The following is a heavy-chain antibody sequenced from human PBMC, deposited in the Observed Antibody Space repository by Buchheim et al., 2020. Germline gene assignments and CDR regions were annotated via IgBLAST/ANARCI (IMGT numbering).Heavy chain of an antibody. V-gene: IGHV3-30*18. CDR1: GFTFSSYG. Sequence: QVQLVESGGGVVQPGRSLRLSCAASGFTFSSYGMHWVRQAPGKGLEWVAVISYDGSNKYYADSVKGRFTISRDNSKNKLYLPMNSMRAEDTAVYYGAKDRGTMIIVVIVELDYWGQGTL. D-gene: IGHD3-22*01. J-gene: IGHJ4*02. CDR3: AKDRGTMIIVVIVELDY. CDR2: ISYDGSNK.